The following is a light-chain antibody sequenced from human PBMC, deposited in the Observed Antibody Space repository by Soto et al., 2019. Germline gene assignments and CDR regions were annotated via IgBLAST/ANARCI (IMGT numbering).Light chain of an antibody. Sequence: EIVLTQSPATLSLSPGERATLSCRASQSVSTYLAWYQQKPGQAPRLLIYDASSRATGIPARFSGSGSGTEFTLTISSLEPEDFALYYCQQRSNWPATFGQGTRVEIK. CDR3: QQRSNWPAT. J-gene: IGKJ1*01. CDR2: DAS. CDR1: QSVSTY. V-gene: IGKV3-11*01.